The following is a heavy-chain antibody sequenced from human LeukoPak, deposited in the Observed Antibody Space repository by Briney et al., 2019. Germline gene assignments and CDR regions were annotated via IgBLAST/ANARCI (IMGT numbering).Heavy chain of an antibody. CDR1: GFTFSSYS. CDR2: ISSSSSYI. D-gene: IGHD3-10*01. CDR3: AKFFGEGATSFDY. V-gene: IGHV3-21*01. J-gene: IGHJ4*02. Sequence: PGGSLRLSCAASGFTFSSYSMNWVRQAPGKGLEWVSSISSSSSYIYYADSVKGRFTISRDNAKNSLYLQMNSLRAEDTAVYYCAKFFGEGATSFDYWGQGTLVTVSS.